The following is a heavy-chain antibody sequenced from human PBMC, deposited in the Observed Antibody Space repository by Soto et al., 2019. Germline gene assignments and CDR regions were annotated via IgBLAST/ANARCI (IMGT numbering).Heavy chain of an antibody. J-gene: IGHJ4*02. Sequence: SETLALACIVSGESISSSSHYWVWIRQPPGKGLEWIGSIYYSGRTYYNPSFKSRVTISIDTSKNQFSLKLSSVTATDTAVYYCARQRTTVVTQAYFDHWGQGALVTVSS. CDR3: ARQRTTVVTQAYFDH. CDR2: IYYSGRT. CDR1: GESISSSSHY. V-gene: IGHV4-39*01. D-gene: IGHD2-21*02.